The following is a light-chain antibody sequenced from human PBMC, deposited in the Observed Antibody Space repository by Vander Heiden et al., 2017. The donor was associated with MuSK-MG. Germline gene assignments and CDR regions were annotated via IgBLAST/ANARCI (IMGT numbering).Light chain of an antibody. CDR3: SSYAGSNKLV. J-gene: IGLJ2*01. CDR2: EVS. CDR1: GGDVGDYNY. Sequence: SALPHPPSASGSPAQSVTSSCIGTGGDVGDYNYVSWYQQHPGKAPKLMFDEVSKRPSGVHDRFSGSKSGNTASLTVSGLQAEDEADYYCSSYAGSNKLVFGGGTKLTVL. V-gene: IGLV2-8*01.